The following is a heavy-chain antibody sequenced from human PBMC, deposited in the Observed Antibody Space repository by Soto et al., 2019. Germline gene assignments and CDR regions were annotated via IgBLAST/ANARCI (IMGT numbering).Heavy chain of an antibody. V-gene: IGHV3-33*01. J-gene: IGHJ4*02. CDR1: GFTFSSYG. D-gene: IGHD4-17*01. CDR2: IWYDGSNK. Sequence: GGSLRLSCAASGFTFSSYGMHWVRQAPGKGLEWVAVIWYDGSNKYYADSVKGRFTISRDNSKNTLYLQMNGLRAEDTAVYYCARDKSTVTSRFIFDYWGQGTLVTVSS. CDR3: ARDKSTVTSRFIFDY.